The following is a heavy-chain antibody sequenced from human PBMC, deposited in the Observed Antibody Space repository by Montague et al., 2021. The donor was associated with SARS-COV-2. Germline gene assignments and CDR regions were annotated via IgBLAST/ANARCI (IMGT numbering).Heavy chain of an antibody. J-gene: IGHJ3*02. V-gene: IGHV4-31*03. CDR2: IYYSGST. Sequence: TLSLTCTVSGGSISSGGYYWSWIRQHPGKGLEWIGYIYYSGSTNYNLSLKSRVTISVDTSKSQFSLKLSSVTAADTAGYYCARVQGITMIVVVIGAFDIWGQGTMVTVSS. CDR1: GGSISSGGYY. CDR3: ARVQGITMIVVVIGAFDI. D-gene: IGHD3-22*01.